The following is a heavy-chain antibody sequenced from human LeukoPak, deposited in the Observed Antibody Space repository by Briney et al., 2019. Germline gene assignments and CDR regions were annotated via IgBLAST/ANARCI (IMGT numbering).Heavy chain of an antibody. D-gene: IGHD2-8*01. CDR1: GFTFSSYE. V-gene: IGHV3-48*03. CDR3: ARGVLTKLYYFDY. J-gene: IGHJ4*02. CDR2: ISSSGSTI. Sequence: PGGSLRLSCAASGFTFSSYEMNWVRQAPGEGLEWVSYISSSGSTIYYADSVKGRFTISRDNAKNSLYLQMNSLRAEDTAVYYCARGVLTKLYYFDYWGQGTLVTVSS.